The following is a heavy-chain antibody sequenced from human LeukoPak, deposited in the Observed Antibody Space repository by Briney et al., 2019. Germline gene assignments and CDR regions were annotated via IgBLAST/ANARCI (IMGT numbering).Heavy chain of an antibody. CDR3: ARHKGDGYNYLPLCFDY. CDR2: IYYSGST. D-gene: IGHD5-24*01. V-gene: IGHV4-39*01. J-gene: IGHJ4*02. Sequence: TSETLSLTCTVSGGSISSSSYYWGWIRQPPGKGLEWIGSIYYSGSTYYNPSLKSRVTISVDTSKNQFSLKLSSVTAADTAVYYCARHKGDGYNYLPLCFDYWGQGTLVTVSS. CDR1: GGSISSSSYY.